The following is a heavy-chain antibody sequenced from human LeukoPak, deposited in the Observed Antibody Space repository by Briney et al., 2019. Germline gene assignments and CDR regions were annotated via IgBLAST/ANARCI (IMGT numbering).Heavy chain of an antibody. CDR1: DGSISSSNCY. Sequence: SETLSLTCTVSDGSISSSNCYWGWIRQPPGKGLEWIARIYYSGSTYYNPSLKSRVTISVDTSKRQVSLKVSSVTAADAAVYYCARQIETYSSIWYRYFDYWGQGTLVTVSS. J-gene: IGHJ4*02. D-gene: IGHD6-13*01. CDR3: ARQIETYSSIWYRYFDY. V-gene: IGHV4-39*01. CDR2: IYYSGST.